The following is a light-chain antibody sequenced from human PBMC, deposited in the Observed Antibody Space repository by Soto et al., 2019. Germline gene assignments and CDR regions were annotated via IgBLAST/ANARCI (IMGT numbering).Light chain of an antibody. V-gene: IGLV2-14*01. CDR2: EVS. CDR1: SSDVGSFNF. J-gene: IGLJ2*01. CDR3: LSWTTRRALV. Sequence: QSVLTQPASVSGAPGQSIAISCTGTSSDVGSFNFVSWYQQHPGKVPKLIIYEVSNRPSGVSSPFSGSKSGDTASLIISGLQAEDEADYYCLSWTTRRALVFGGGTKVTVL.